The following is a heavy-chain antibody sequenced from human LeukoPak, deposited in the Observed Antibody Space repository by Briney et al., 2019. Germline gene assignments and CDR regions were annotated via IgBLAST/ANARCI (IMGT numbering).Heavy chain of an antibody. J-gene: IGHJ3*02. CDR3: ARDVEGGTFDI. D-gene: IGHD3-16*01. CDR1: GFTFSNYA. Sequence: GGSLRLSCAASGFTFSNYAMSWVRQAPGKGLEWVSTISGSGGSTYYADSVKGRFIISRDNSKNTLYLQMNSLRAEDTAVYYCARDVEGGTFDIWGQGTTVTVSS. CDR2: ISGSGGST. V-gene: IGHV3-23*01.